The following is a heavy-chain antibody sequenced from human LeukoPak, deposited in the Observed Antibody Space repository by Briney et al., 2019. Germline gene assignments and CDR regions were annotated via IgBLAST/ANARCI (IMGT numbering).Heavy chain of an antibody. J-gene: IGHJ4*02. CDR1: GGTLSSYA. V-gene: IGHV1-69*04. CDR2: IIPILGIA. D-gene: IGHD3-22*01. Sequence: SVKVSCKASGGTLSSYAISWVRQAPGQGLEWMGRIIPILGIANYAQKFQGRVTITADKSTSTAYMELSSLRSEDTAVYYCARGGTYYYDSSGYYYFDYWGQGTLVTVSS. CDR3: ARGGTYYYDSSGYYYFDY.